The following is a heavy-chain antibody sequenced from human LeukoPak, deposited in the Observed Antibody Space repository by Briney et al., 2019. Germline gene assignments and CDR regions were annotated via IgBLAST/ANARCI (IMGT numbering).Heavy chain of an antibody. J-gene: IGHJ4*02. CDR2: IIPIFGTA. CDR3: ASSEVAEYYGSGSYYFGY. CDR1: GGTFSSYA. V-gene: IGHV1-69*13. Sequence: SVKVSCKASGGTFSSYAISWVRQAPGQGLEWMGGIIPIFGTANYAQKFQGRVTITADESTSTAYMELSSPRSEDTAVYYCASSEVAEYYGSGSYYFGYWGQGTLVTVSS. D-gene: IGHD3-10*01.